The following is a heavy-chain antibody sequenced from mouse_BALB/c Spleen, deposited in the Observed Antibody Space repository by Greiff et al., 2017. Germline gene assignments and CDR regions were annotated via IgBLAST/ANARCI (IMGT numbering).Heavy chain of an antibody. CDR2: IDPENGDT. V-gene: IGHV14-4*02. CDR1: GFNIKDYY. Sequence: VQLQQSGAELVRSGASVKLSCTASGFNIKDYYMHWVKQRPEQGLEWIGWIDPENGDTEYAPKFQGKATMTADTSSNTAYLQLSSLTSEDSAVYYCNANGYDAMDYWGQGTSVTVSS. CDR3: NANGYDAMDY. J-gene: IGHJ4*01. D-gene: IGHD1-2*01.